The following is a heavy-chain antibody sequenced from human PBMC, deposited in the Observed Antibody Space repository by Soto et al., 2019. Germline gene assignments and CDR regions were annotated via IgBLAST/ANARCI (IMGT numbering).Heavy chain of an antibody. CDR3: ARFVRSCSATTCSTRADV. CDR1: GGFVNSDTHS. J-gene: IGHJ6*02. CDR2: IYSGVST. D-gene: IGHD2-2*01. Sequence: QVQLQESGPGLVKPSETLSLTCTVSGGFVNSDTHSWSWIRQTPGKRLEWIGFIYSGVSTKNPSLGSRVTMAVDPSKNQCSLKLRAVIVADTAVYHCARFVRSCSATTCSTRADVWGQGITVTVSS. V-gene: IGHV4-61*01.